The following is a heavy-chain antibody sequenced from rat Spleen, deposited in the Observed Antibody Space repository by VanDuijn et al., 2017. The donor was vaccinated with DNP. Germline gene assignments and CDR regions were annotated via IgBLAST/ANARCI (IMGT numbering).Heavy chain of an antibody. J-gene: IGHJ3*01. CDR3: ARNYPGANWFAY. CDR1: GFTFSDYY. D-gene: IGHD1-4*01. Sequence: EVQLVESDGGLVQPGRSLKLSCGASGFTFSDYYMAWVRQAPTKGLEWVATISYDGNSIYYRDSVKGRFTISRNNAKSTLYLQMDSLRSEDTATYYCARNYPGANWFAYWGQGTLVTVSS. V-gene: IGHV5-29*01. CDR2: ISYDGNSI.